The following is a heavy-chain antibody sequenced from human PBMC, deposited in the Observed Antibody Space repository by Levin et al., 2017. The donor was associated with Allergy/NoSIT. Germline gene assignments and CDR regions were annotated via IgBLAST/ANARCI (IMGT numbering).Heavy chain of an antibody. CDR2: IYYSGST. CDR1: GGSISSYY. D-gene: IGHD4-17*01. J-gene: IGHJ4*02. Sequence: GSLRLSCTVSGGSISSYYWSWIRQPPGKGLEWIGYIYYSGSTNYNPSLKSRVTISVDTSKNQFSLKLSSVTAADTAVYYCARHVNYYGRYDYWGQGALVTVSS. V-gene: IGHV4-59*08. CDR3: ARHVNYYGRYDY.